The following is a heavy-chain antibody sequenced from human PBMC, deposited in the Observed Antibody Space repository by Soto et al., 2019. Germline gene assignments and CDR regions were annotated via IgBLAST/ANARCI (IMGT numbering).Heavy chain of an antibody. CDR1: GFSFSYYA. V-gene: IGHV3-30-3*01. D-gene: IGHD1-26*01. CDR2: ISDDGNNK. Sequence: QAQLAESGGGVVQPGGTLKLSCAASGFSFSYYALHWVRQPPGQGLEWVALISDDGNNKYYADSVKGRFTISRDNSKNTLFLHMSSLRTEDTAVYFCASDRLHTVSFGHDDYWGQGTLVAVS. CDR3: ASDRLHTVSFGHDDY. J-gene: IGHJ4*02.